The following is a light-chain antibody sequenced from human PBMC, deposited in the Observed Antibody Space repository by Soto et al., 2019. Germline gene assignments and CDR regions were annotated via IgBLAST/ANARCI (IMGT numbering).Light chain of an antibody. J-gene: IGLJ2*01. Sequence: QSALAQPASVSGSPGQSITISCTGTSSDVGGSKYVSWYQQHPGKAPTLMIYDVSNRPSGVSDRFSGSKSGNTASMTISGLQAEDAADYYCSSYISSSTLVVFGGGTKLTVL. CDR1: SSDVGGSKY. CDR3: SSYISSSTLVV. V-gene: IGLV2-14*03. CDR2: DVS.